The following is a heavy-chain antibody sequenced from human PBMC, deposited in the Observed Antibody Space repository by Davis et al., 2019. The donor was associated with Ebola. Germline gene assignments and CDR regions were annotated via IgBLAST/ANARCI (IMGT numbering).Heavy chain of an antibody. J-gene: IGHJ5*02. Sequence: ASVKVSCKASGYTFTSYGITWVRQAPGQGLEWMGWISAYNGNTNYAQKLQGRVTMTTDTSTSTAYMELRSLRSDDTAVYYCARDMGMVQEANWFDPWGQGTLVTVSS. D-gene: IGHD3-10*01. CDR3: ARDMGMVQEANWFDP. CDR2: ISAYNGNT. V-gene: IGHV1-18*01. CDR1: GYTFTSYG.